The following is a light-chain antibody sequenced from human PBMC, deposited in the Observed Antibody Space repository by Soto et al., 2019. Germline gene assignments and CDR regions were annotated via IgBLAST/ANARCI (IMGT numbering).Light chain of an antibody. Sequence: DIVLTQSPGTLSLSPGDRATLSCRARQSVSSNYLAWYQQKPGQAPRLLIYGASSRATGIPDRFSGSGSGTDFTLTISSLEPEDFAVYYCQHYGSSPETFGQGTKVDI. CDR1: QSVSSNY. CDR3: QHYGSSPET. J-gene: IGKJ1*01. CDR2: GAS. V-gene: IGKV3-20*01.